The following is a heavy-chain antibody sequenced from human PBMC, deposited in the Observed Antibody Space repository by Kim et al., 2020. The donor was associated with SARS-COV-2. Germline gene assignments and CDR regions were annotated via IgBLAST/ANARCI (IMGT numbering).Heavy chain of an antibody. V-gene: IGHV4-59*01. CDR1: DGSISSYY. CDR3: ARVRMAVAGPYYYYYGMDV. CDR2: IYYSGST. D-gene: IGHD6-19*01. Sequence: SETLSLTCTVSDGSISSYYWSWIRQPPGKGLEWIGYIYYSGSTNYNPSLKSRVTISVDTSKNQFSLKLSSVTAADTAVYYCARVRMAVAGPYYYYYGMDVWGQGTTVTVSS. J-gene: IGHJ6*02.